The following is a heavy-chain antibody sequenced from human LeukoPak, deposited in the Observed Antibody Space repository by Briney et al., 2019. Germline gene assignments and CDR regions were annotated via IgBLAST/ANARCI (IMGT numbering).Heavy chain of an antibody. CDR1: GFTFSSYE. Sequence: GGSLRLSCAASGFTFSSYEMNWVRQAPGKGLEWVSYISGSGSTMYYADSVKGRFTISRDNAKNSLYLQMNSLRAEDTAVYYCAKDYYGSGATPEAWGQGTLVTVSS. CDR2: ISGSGSTM. D-gene: IGHD3-10*01. CDR3: AKDYYGSGATPEA. J-gene: IGHJ5*02. V-gene: IGHV3-48*03.